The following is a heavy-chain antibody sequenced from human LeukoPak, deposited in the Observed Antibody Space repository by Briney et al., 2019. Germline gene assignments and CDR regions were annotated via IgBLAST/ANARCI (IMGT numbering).Heavy chain of an antibody. V-gene: IGHV3-7*01. CDR2: INQDGSVR. CDR3: ARKGLPDY. J-gene: IGHJ4*02. Sequence: PGGSLRLSCAVSGFSLSNYGIHWVRQAPGKGLDWVANINQDGSVRYYVASVKGRFTISRDNAKNLVHLQMNSLRAEDTAVYYCARKGLPDYWGQGTMVTVSS. CDR1: GFSLSNYG. D-gene: IGHD2-21*02.